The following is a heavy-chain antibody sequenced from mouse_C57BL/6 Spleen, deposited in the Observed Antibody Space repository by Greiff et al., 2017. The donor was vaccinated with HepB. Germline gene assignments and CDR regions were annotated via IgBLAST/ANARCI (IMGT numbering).Heavy chain of an antibody. J-gene: IGHJ1*03. D-gene: IGHD1-1*01. CDR3: ARYPIYYYGSSYWYFDV. V-gene: IGHV1-55*01. CDR1: GYTFTSYW. CDR2: IYPGSGST. Sequence: VQLQQPGAELVKPGASVKMSCKASGYTFTSYWITWVKQRPGQGLEWIGDIYPGSGSTNYNEKFKSKATLTVYTSSSTAYMQLSSLTSEDSAVYYCARYPIYYYGSSYWYFDVWGTGTTVTVSS.